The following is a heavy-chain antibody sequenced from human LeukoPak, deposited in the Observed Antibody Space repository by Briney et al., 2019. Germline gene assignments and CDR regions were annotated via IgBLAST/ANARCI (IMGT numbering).Heavy chain of an antibody. Sequence: GGSLRLSCAASGFTLSSYWMTWVRQAPGKGLEWVAYIKQDGSEKYYMDSVKGRFAISRDNAKNSLYLQMNSLKASDTAMYYCARHDGYGDYVKGDAFDIWGQGTMVTVSS. CDR3: ARHDGYGDYVKGDAFDI. CDR1: GFTLSSYW. J-gene: IGHJ3*02. V-gene: IGHV3-7*03. CDR2: IKQDGSEK. D-gene: IGHD4-17*01.